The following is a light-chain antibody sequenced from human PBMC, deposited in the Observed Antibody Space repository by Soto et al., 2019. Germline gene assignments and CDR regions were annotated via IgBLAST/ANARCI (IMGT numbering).Light chain of an antibody. CDR1: SSDVGAYNY. V-gene: IGLV2-11*01. J-gene: IGLJ2*01. CDR3: CSYAGSYTLVV. Sequence: QSALTQPRSVSGSPGQSVTISCTGTSSDVGAYNYVSWYQQHPGKAPKLIIYDVYKRPAGVPDRFSGSRSGNMASLTISGLQTEDEANYYCCSYAGSYTLVVFGGGTKLTVL. CDR2: DVY.